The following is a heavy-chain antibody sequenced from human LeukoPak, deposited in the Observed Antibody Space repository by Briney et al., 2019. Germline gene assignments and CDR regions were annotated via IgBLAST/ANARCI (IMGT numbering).Heavy chain of an antibody. V-gene: IGHV1-2*02. J-gene: IGHJ1*01. CDR2: INPKSGDT. CDR3: ASIFYDSSGFESFQH. D-gene: IGHD3-22*01. CDR1: GYTFTGYY. Sequence: ASVKVSCKASGYTFTGYYMHWVRQAPGQGLEWMGWINPKSGDTNYTQKFQGRVTMTRYTSISTAYMELSRLRSDDTAVYYCASIFYDSSGFESFQHWGQGTLVTVSS.